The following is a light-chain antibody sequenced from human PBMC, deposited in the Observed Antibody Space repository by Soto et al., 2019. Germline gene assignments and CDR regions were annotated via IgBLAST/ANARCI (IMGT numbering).Light chain of an antibody. CDR1: QDIRSA. Sequence: AIQMTQSPSSLSASVGDRVTITCRASQDIRSALGWYQQKPGKAPKLLISAASSLQGGVPSRFRGSRSGTDFTLTISSLQPEDFATYYCLQDFSYPRTFGQGTKVDIK. CDR2: AAS. V-gene: IGKV1-6*01. J-gene: IGKJ1*01. CDR3: LQDFSYPRT.